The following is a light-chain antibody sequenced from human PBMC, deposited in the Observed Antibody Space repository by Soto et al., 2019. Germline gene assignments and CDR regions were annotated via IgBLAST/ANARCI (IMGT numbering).Light chain of an antibody. V-gene: IGKV3-20*01. Sequence: EVVLTQSPDTLSLPPGERSTLSCRAIQRISSYLAWYQQKPGQAPRLLIYGASTRAHGIPHRFSGSGSGTDFSLTIRGLKPEDFAVYYCQQYRMSPNTFGQGTRLEIK. J-gene: IGKJ5*01. CDR1: QRISSY. CDR3: QQYRMSPNT. CDR2: GAS.